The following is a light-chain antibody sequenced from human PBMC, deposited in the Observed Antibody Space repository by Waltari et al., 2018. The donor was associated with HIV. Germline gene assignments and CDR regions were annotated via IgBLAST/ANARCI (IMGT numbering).Light chain of an antibody. CDR1: QNIGAN. CDR2: GAS. Sequence: EIVMTQSLATLSVSPGQRVTLSCRASQNIGANLAWYQQRPGQPPRLLIHGASSRDPGIPARFTGRGTGTDFTLQISNLQSDDSGVYYCQQYLDWPPWTFGQGTKVEI. V-gene: IGKV3D-15*01. J-gene: IGKJ1*01. CDR3: QQYLDWPPWT.